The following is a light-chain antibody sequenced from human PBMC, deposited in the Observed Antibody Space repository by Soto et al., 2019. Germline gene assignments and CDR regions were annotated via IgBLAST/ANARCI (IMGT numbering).Light chain of an antibody. J-gene: IGKJ1*01. CDR3: QRYNSNSRT. CDR1: QNIDHW. Sequence: DIQMTQSPSTLAASVGDRVTIACRASQNIDHWLAWYQLKPGKAPKFLIYDASILESGVPSRFSGSGSGTEFTLTISSLQPDDFATYYCQRYNSNSRTFGQGTMVELK. CDR2: DAS. V-gene: IGKV1-5*01.